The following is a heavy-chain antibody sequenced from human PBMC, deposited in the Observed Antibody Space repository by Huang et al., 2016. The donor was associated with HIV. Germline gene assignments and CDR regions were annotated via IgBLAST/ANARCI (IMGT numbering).Heavy chain of an antibody. Sequence: QVQLQQWGAGLLKPSETLSLTCAVYGGSFSGYYWSWIRQSPGKGLEWIGEINHSGSNNYNPSLKSRLTIAVDTSKNQFSLKLSAGTAADTAVYYCARERMMSWLDDHDAFDIWGQGTMVTVSS. CDR3: ARERMMSWLDDHDAFDI. CDR2: INHSGSN. J-gene: IGHJ3*02. CDR1: GGSFSGYY. D-gene: IGHD1-1*01. V-gene: IGHV4-34*01.